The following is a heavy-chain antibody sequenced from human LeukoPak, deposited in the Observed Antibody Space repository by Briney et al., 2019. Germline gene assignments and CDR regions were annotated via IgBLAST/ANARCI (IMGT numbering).Heavy chain of an antibody. CDR2: IGASGDNT. CDR1: EFTLTAYA. CDR3: ARGEGYGDYPIDY. D-gene: IGHD4-17*01. J-gene: IGHJ4*02. Sequence: GESLRLSCAASEFTLTAYAMSWVRQAPGKGLEWVSTIGASGDNTNYADSVKGRFTISRDNSKNTLDLQMNSLRAEDTALYYCARGEGYGDYPIDYWGQGNLVTVSS. V-gene: IGHV3-23*01.